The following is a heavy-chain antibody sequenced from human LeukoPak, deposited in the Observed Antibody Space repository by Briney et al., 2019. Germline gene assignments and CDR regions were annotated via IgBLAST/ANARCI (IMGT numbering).Heavy chain of an antibody. CDR3: AREGGRRRAFDI. CDR1: GYTFTSYD. V-gene: IGHV1-8*02. D-gene: IGHD3-16*01. J-gene: IGHJ3*02. Sequence: ASVKVSCKASGYTFTSYDINWVRQATGQGLEWMGWMNPNSGNTGYAQKLQGRVTMTTDTSTSTAYMELRSLRSDDTAVYYCAREGGRRRAFDIWGQGTMVTVSS. CDR2: MNPNSGNT.